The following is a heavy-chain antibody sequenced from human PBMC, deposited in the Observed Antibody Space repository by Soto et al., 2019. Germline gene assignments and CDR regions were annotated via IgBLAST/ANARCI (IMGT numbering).Heavy chain of an antibody. CDR3: ARAGFLDGDYYYYYMDG. Sequence: SETLSLTCAVSSGSISSSNWWSWVRQPPGKGLEWIGEIYHSGSTNYNPSLKSRVTISVDKSKNQFSLKLSSVTAADTAVYYCARAGFLDGDYYYYYMDGWGKGTTVTVSS. D-gene: IGHD4-17*01. J-gene: IGHJ6*03. V-gene: IGHV4-4*02. CDR1: SGSISSSNW. CDR2: IYHSGST.